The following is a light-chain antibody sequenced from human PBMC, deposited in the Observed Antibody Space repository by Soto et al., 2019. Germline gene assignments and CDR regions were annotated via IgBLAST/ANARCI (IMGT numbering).Light chain of an antibody. J-gene: IGKJ5*01. CDR3: QQSYSIPIT. Sequence: DIQMTQSPSSLSASVGDRVTITCRASQTISSYLNWYQQKPGKAPNLLIYGASSLQSGVPPRFSGRGSGTDFTLTISSLQPEDFATYYCQQSYSIPITFGQGTRLEIK. V-gene: IGKV1-39*01. CDR2: GAS. CDR1: QTISSY.